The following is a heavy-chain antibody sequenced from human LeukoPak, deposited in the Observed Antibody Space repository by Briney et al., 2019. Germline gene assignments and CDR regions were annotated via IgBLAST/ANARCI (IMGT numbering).Heavy chain of an antibody. Sequence: GGSLRLSCAASGFTFSSYEMNWVRQAPGKGLEWVSSITSDGSNTWYADSVKGRFTISRDNSKNTLRLQMNSLRAEDTAIYYCAKVKLTYGDYVFDIWGQGTMVTVSS. V-gene: IGHV3-23*01. CDR2: ITSDGSNT. CDR1: GFTFSSYE. D-gene: IGHD4-17*01. CDR3: AKVKLTYGDYVFDI. J-gene: IGHJ3*02.